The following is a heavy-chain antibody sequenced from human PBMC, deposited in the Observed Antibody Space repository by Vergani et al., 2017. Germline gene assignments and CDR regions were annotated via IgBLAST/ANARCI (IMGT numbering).Heavy chain of an antibody. V-gene: IGHV4-30-2*01. CDR2: IYHSGST. D-gene: IGHD4-17*01. J-gene: IGHJ6*03. Sequence: QLQLQESGSGLVKPSQTLTLTCAVSGGSISSGGYSWSWIRQPPGKGLEWIGYIYHSGSTYYNPSLKSRVTISVDRSKNQFSLKLSSVTAADTAVYYCASLRDYYYMDVWGKGTTVTVSS. CDR3: ASLRDYYYMDV. CDR1: GGSISSGGYS.